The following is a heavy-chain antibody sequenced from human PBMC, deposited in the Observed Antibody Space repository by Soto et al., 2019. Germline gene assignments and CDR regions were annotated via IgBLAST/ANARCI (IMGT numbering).Heavy chain of an antibody. V-gene: IGHV3-48*03. CDR3: ARDHKGGYYYYGMDV. J-gene: IGHJ6*02. CDR1: GFTFSSYE. CDR2: ISSSGSTI. Sequence: EVQLVESGGGLVQPGGSLRLSCAASGFTFSSYEMNWVRQAPGKGLEWVSYISSSGSTIYYADSVKGRSTISRDNAKNSLYLQMNSLRAEDTAVYYCARDHKGGYYYYGMDVWGQGTTVTVSS.